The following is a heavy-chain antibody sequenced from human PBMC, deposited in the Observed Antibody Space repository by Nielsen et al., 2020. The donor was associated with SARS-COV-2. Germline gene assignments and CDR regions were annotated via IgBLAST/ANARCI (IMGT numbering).Heavy chain of an antibody. D-gene: IGHD6-6*01. Sequence: SEILSLTCTVSGGSISSYYWSWIRQPPGKGLEWIGYIYYSGSINYNPSLKSRVTISVDTSKNQFSLKLSSVTAADTAVYYCARTRVAAPHYYFDYWGQGTLVTVSS. CDR3: ARTRVAAPHYYFDY. V-gene: IGHV4-59*08. CDR1: GGSISSYY. CDR2: IYYSGSI. J-gene: IGHJ4*02.